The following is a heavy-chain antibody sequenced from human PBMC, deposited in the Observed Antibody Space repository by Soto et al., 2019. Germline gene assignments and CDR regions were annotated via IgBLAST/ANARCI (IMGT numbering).Heavy chain of an antibody. CDR2: ISGYNGNT. Sequence: XSVKVSCKASGYTFSGYSITWVRQAPGQGLEWMGRISGYNGNTNYARTLRGRLTLTTDTSTSTAYMELRSLTSDDTAVYYCARDVFCGGAPACPDMDVWGQGTTVTVSS. J-gene: IGHJ6*02. V-gene: IGHV1-18*04. D-gene: IGHD2-21*01. CDR1: GYTFSGYS. CDR3: ARDVFCGGAPACPDMDV.